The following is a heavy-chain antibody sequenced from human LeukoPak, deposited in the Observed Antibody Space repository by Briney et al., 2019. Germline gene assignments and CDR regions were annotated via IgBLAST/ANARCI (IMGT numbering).Heavy chain of an antibody. CDR1: GYTFTSYG. D-gene: IGHD6-13*01. CDR2: IIPILGIA. J-gene: IGHJ3*02. Sequence: EASVKVSCKASGYTFTSYGISWVRQAPGQGLEWMGRIIPILGIANYAQKFQGRVTITADKSTSTAYMELSSLRSEDTAVYYCALDQQQLAPSIDIWGQGTMVTVSS. CDR3: ALDQQQLAPSIDI. V-gene: IGHV1-69*04.